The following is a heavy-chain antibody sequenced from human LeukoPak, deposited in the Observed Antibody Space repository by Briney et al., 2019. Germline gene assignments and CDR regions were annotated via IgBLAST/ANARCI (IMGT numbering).Heavy chain of an antibody. J-gene: IGHJ4*02. CDR2: INHSGST. V-gene: IGHV4-34*01. D-gene: IGHD6-13*01. CDR1: GGTFSGYY. CDR3: ARGIRFRYSSSWYVRSAYFDY. Sequence: SETLSLTCAVYGGTFSGYYWSWIRQPPGKRLGWIGEINHSGSTNYNPSLKSRVTISVDTSKNQFSLKLSSVTAADTAVYYCARGIRFRYSSSWYVRSAYFDYWGQGTLVTVSS.